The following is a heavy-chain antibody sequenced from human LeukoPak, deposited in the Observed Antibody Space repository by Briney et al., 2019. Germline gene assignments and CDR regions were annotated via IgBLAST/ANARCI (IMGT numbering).Heavy chain of an antibody. Sequence: SETLSLTCTVSGGSISSYYWSWVRQPPGKGLEWIGYIYYSGSTDYNPSLKSRVTISVDTSKNLFSLKLSSVTAADTAVYYCARLRGYRYTLDYWGQGTLVTVSS. CDR2: IYYSGST. CDR3: ARLRGYRYTLDY. CDR1: GGSISSYY. V-gene: IGHV4-59*01. D-gene: IGHD3-16*02. J-gene: IGHJ4*02.